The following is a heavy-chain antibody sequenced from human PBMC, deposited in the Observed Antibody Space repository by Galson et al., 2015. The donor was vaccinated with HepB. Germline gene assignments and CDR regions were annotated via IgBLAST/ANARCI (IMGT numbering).Heavy chain of an antibody. V-gene: IGHV3-21*01. CDR2: ISSSSSYI. CDR1: GFTFSSYS. J-gene: IGHJ4*02. Sequence: SLRLSCAASGFTFSSYSMNWVRQAPGKGLEWVSSISSSSSYIYYADSVKGRFTISRDNAKNSLYLQMNSLRAEDTAVYYCARERRQGSPAEPLDYWGQGTLVTVSS. D-gene: IGHD6-25*01. CDR3: ARERRQGSPAEPLDY.